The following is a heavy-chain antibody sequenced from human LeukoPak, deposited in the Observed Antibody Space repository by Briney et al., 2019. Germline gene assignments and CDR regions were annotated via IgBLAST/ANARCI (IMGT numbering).Heavy chain of an antibody. V-gene: IGHV4-59*12. D-gene: IGHD3-3*01. CDR2: IYHSGST. J-gene: IGHJ6*02. CDR1: GGSISSYY. Sequence: SETLSLTCTVSGGSISSYYWSWIRQPPGKGLEWIGYIYHSGSTYYNPSLKSRVTISVDRSKNQFSLKLSSVTAADTAVYYCARGGRFLEYGMDVWGQGTTVTVTS. CDR3: ARGGRFLEYGMDV.